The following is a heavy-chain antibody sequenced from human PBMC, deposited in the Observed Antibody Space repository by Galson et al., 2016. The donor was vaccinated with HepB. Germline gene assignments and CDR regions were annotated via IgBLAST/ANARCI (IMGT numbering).Heavy chain of an antibody. V-gene: IGHV3-33*01. CDR2: TWFDGNYK. CDR3: ARSREYFGSGSYLDY. D-gene: IGHD3-10*01. CDR1: GFNFISYG. Sequence: SLRLSCAASGFNFISYGMHWVRQAPGKGLEWVAVTWFDGNYKDYAESVKGRITVSRDNTKNTLSLQLDSLRAEDTAVYHCARSREYFGSGSYLDYWGQETLVIVSS. J-gene: IGHJ4*02.